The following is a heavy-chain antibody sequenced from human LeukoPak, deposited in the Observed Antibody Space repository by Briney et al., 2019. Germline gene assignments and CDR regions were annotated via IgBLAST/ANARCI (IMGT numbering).Heavy chain of an antibody. CDR2: IHYSGST. J-gene: IGHJ6*02. CDR1: GGSISSYY. D-gene: IGHD5-18*01. V-gene: IGHV4-59*08. CDR3: AGTRIQLWLGPSNMDV. Sequence: PSETLSLTCTVSGGSISSYYWSWIRQPPGKGLEWIGYIHYSGSTNYNPSLKSRVTISVDTSKNQFSLKLSSMTAADTAVYYCAGTRIQLWLGPSNMDVWGQGTTVTVSS.